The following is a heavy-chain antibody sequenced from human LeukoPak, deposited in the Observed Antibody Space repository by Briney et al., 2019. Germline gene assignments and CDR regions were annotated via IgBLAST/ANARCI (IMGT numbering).Heavy chain of an antibody. CDR1: EGTFSSYA. J-gene: IGHJ6*04. D-gene: IGHD2-15*01. V-gene: IGHV1-69*06. Sequence: SVKVSCNASEGTFSSYAISWVRQAPGQGLEWMGGIIPIFVTANYAQTFQGRSTVTADTSTSPAYMELSSLRSEDTAVYYCARDGRGIWGVVVVAASYGMDVWGKGTTVTVSS. CDR2: IIPIFVTA. CDR3: ARDGRGIWGVVVVAASYGMDV.